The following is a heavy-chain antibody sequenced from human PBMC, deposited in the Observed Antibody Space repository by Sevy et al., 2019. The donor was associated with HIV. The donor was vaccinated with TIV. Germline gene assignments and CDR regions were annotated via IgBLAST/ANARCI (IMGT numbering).Heavy chain of an antibody. V-gene: IGHV1-46*01. Sequence: ASVKVFCKASGYTFTSYYMHWVRQAPGQGLEWMGIINPSGGSTSYAQKFQGRVTMTRDTSTSTVYMELSSLRSEDTAVYYCARDLSTASNYYYYYGIDVWGQGTTVTVSS. CDR2: INPSGGST. J-gene: IGHJ6*02. CDR1: GYTFTSYY. CDR3: ARDLSTASNYYYYYGIDV. D-gene: IGHD5-18*01.